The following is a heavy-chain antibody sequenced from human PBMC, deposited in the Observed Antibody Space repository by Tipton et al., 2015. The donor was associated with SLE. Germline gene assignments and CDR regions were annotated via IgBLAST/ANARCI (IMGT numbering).Heavy chain of an antibody. CDR1: GGSFSDYY. Sequence: TLSLTCAVYGGSFSDYYWSWIRQPPGKGLEWIGGINHSGSTNYNPSHKSRVTISVDVSKNQFSLKLRSVTAADTAMYYCARPPRGVGAFDIRGHGTMVTVSS. D-gene: IGHD1-26*01. V-gene: IGHV4-34*01. J-gene: IGHJ3*02. CDR2: INHSGST. CDR3: ARPPRGVGAFDI.